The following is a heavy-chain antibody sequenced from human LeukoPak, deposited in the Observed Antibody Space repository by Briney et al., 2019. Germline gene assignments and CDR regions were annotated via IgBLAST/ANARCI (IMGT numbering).Heavy chain of an antibody. CDR1: GFTFTNYW. Sequence: PGESLRLSCAPSGFTFTNYWMSWVRQAPGKGLEWVANIKQVGSEKYYVGSVKGRFTISRDNAKNSLYLQMNNLRAEDTALYFCARGDYNWNYGSFDYWGQGTLVTVS. J-gene: IGHJ4*02. V-gene: IGHV3-7*01. CDR2: IKQVGSEK. D-gene: IGHD1-7*01. CDR3: ARGDYNWNYGSFDY.